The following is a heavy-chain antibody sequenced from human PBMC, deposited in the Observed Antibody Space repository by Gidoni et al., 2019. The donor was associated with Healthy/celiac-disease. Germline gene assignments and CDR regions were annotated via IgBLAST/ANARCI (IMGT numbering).Heavy chain of an antibody. CDR1: GITFRSYA. CDR3: ARGRAVAASLDY. Sequence: QVQLVESGGGVVQPGRSRRPSCAASGITFRSYAMHWVRQARGKGIEWVAVISYDGSNKYYADSVKGRFTISRDNSKNTLYLQMNSLRAEDTAVYYCARGRAVAASLDYWGQGTLVTVSS. CDR2: ISYDGSNK. V-gene: IGHV3-30*01. D-gene: IGHD6-19*01. J-gene: IGHJ4*02.